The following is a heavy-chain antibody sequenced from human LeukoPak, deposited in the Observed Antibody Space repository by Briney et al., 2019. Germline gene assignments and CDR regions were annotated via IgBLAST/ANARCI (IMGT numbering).Heavy chain of an antibody. J-gene: IGHJ4*02. D-gene: IGHD3-9*01. CDR2: INTDGSST. CDR3: AREDTDWAFDY. CDR1: GFTFSNAW. V-gene: IGHV3-74*01. Sequence: GGSLRLSCAASGFTFSNAWMTWVRQAPGKGLVWVSRINTDGSSTSYADSVKGRFTISRDNAKNTLYLQMNSLRAEDTAVYYCAREDTDWAFDYWGQGTLVTVSS.